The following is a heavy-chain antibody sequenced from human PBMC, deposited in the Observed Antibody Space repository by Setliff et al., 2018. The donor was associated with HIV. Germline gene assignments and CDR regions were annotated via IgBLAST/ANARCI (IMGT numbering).Heavy chain of an antibody. V-gene: IGHV4-4*09. J-gene: IGHJ4*02. Sequence: SETLSLTCTVSGGSISSYCWNWIRQPPGRGLEWIGFIFTSGSTKYNPSLQSRVIMSIDTSKNQFSLKLTSVTAADTAVYYCARHSPSDYWGQGTLVTVSS. CDR2: IFTSGST. CDR1: GGSISSYC. CDR3: ARHSPSDY.